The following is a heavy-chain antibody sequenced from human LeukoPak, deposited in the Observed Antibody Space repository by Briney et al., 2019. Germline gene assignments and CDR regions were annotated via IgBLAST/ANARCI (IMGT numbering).Heavy chain of an antibody. J-gene: IGHJ6*02. V-gene: IGHV5-51*01. CDR3: ARTLNYYDSTGRNYYYYYGMDV. CDR1: GYSFTSYW. Sequence: GESLKISCKGSGYSFTSYWIGWVRQMPWKGLEWMGIIYPGDSDTRYSPSFQGQVTISADKSISTAYLQWSSLKASDTAMYYCARTLNYYDSTGRNYYYYYGMDVWGQGTTVSVSS. CDR2: IYPGDSDT. D-gene: IGHD3-22*01.